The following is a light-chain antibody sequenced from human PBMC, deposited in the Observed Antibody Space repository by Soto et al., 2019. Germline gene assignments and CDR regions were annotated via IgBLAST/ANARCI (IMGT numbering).Light chain of an antibody. J-gene: IGKJ5*01. CDR2: DAS. CDR3: QQRSNWPT. CDR1: QSVSSY. Sequence: EIGLTQSPSTLSLSPGERATLSCRASQSVSSYLAWYQQQPGQAPRLLIYDASNRATGIPARFSGSGSGTDFALTISMLVPANFAVYYCQQRSNWPTFGQGTRLQI. V-gene: IGKV3-11*01.